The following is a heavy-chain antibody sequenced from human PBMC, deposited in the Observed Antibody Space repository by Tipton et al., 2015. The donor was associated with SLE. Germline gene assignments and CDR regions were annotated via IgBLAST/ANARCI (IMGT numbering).Heavy chain of an antibody. Sequence: QLVQSGGGLTQPGGSLRLSCAASGFSVSSNYMSWVRQAPGKGLEWVSVIYSAGDTYYADSVKGRFTISRDNAKNTLYLHLSSLRADDTAVYYCARGGLDHAFDIWGQGTTVTVSS. D-gene: IGHD1-26*01. CDR1: GFSVSSNY. CDR3: ARGGLDHAFDI. CDR2: IYSAGDT. J-gene: IGHJ3*02. V-gene: IGHV3-53*01.